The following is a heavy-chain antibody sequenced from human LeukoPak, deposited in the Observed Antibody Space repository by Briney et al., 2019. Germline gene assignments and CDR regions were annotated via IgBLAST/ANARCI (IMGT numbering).Heavy chain of an antibody. Sequence: GGSLRLSCAASQFSFSYFWMTWVRQAPGKGLEWVANIQEDGSEKNYVDSVKGRFTISRDNAKNSLYLQMNSLRAEDTAVYYCARAVGWFDPWGQGTLVTVSS. CDR2: IQEDGSEK. CDR1: QFSFSYFW. CDR3: ARAVGWFDP. V-gene: IGHV3-7*01. D-gene: IGHD1-26*01. J-gene: IGHJ5*02.